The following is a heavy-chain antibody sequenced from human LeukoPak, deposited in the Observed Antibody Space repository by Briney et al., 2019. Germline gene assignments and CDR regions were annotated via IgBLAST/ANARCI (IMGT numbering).Heavy chain of an antibody. Sequence: SETLSLTCTVSGGSLSTDYWSWLRQPPGKGLEWIGYIYNSGSTNYNPSLKSLVTIAADTSKNQFSLKLSSVTAADTALYYCAGGRRLSLIFRGSFDCWGRGTLVTVSS. CDR2: IYNSGST. CDR3: AGGRRLSLIFRGSFDC. V-gene: IGHV4-59*01. CDR1: GGSLSTDY. J-gene: IGHJ4*02. D-gene: IGHD3-3*01.